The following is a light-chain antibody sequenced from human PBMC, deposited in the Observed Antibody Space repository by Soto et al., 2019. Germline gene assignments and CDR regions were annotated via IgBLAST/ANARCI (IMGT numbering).Light chain of an antibody. CDR1: QSVSNN. V-gene: IGKV3-15*01. Sequence: EVVMTQSPATLSVSPGERATLSCRASQSVSNNLAWYQQRPGQAPRLLIYGASTRATGLPARFSGSGSGTEFTLTISSLQSEDFAVYYCQQYNDWPLTFGGGTKVEIK. CDR2: GAS. J-gene: IGKJ4*01. CDR3: QQYNDWPLT.